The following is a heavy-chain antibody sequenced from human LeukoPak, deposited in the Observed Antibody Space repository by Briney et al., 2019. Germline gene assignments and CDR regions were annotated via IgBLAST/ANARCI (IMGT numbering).Heavy chain of an antibody. V-gene: IGHV4-39*01. CDR3: AKTYYYDPFDF. CDR2: IYYSGST. D-gene: IGHD3-22*01. Sequence: PSETLSLTCTVSGGSISNSGYYWGWIRQPPGKGLEWIGNIYYSGSTYYNPSLKSRVTISVDTSKNQFSLKLSSVTAADTAVYYCAKTYYYDPFDFWGQGTLITVSS. J-gene: IGHJ4*02. CDR1: GGSISNSGYY.